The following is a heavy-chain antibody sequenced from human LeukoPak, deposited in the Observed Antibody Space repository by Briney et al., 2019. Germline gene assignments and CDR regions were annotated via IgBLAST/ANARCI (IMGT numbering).Heavy chain of an antibody. CDR1: GYSFSSYW. CDR2: IYPGETDI. Sequence: GESLKISCKGSGYSFSSYWIGWVRQMPGKGLEWMGLIYPGETDIRYSPSFQGQVTISADKSISTAYLQWSSLKASDTAMYYCARQGSGFAPNYYYYMDVWGKGTTVTVSS. D-gene: IGHD3-10*01. V-gene: IGHV5-51*01. J-gene: IGHJ6*03. CDR3: ARQGSGFAPNYYYYMDV.